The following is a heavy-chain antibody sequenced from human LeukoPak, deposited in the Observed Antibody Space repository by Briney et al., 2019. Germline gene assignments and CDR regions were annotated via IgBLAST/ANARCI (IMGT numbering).Heavy chain of an antibody. CDR2: IYCSGST. CDR3: ATSPQYGGY. J-gene: IGHJ4*02. CDR1: GGSISSSCYY. V-gene: IGHV4-39*01. D-gene: IGHD4-23*01. Sequence: SETLSLTCTVSGGSISSSCYYWVWLPQPPGKGLVWIGTIYCSGSTQYNPSLKSRFTISVDTSKNQFSLKLSSVTAADTAVYYCATSPQYGGYLGQGTLVTVSS.